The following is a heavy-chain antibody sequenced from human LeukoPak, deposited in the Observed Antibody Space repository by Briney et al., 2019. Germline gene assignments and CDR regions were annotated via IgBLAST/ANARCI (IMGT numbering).Heavy chain of an antibody. V-gene: IGHV3-48*02. CDR1: GXTFSSYS. CDR3: ARADGSGIYPDY. Sequence: GGSLRLSCAASGXTFSSYSMIWVRQAPGRGLEGVAHISSRSTTIYYAVSVKGRFTISRDNAKNSLSLQMTSLRDVDTAVYYCARADGSGIYPDYWGQGTLVTVSS. D-gene: IGHD3-10*01. CDR2: ISSRSTTI. J-gene: IGHJ4*02.